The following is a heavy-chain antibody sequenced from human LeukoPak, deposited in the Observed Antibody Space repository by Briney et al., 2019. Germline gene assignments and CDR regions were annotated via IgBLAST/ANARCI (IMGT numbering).Heavy chain of an antibody. Sequence: SETLSLTCTVSGGSITSYYWSWMRQAPGKGLEWIGYIHYSRSTNYNPSLKSRVTISLDTSKNQFSLKLSSVTAADTAVYSCAGTGWNHARWGQGTLVTVSS. CDR3: AGTGWNHAR. CDR1: GGSITSYY. J-gene: IGHJ4*02. V-gene: IGHV4-59*08. D-gene: IGHD1-14*01. CDR2: IHYSRST.